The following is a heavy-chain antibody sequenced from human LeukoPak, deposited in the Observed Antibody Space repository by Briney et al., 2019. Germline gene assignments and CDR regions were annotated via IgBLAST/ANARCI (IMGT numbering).Heavy chain of an antibody. J-gene: IGHJ4*02. CDR1: GYTFTSYY. D-gene: IGHD6-19*01. CDR3: ARVARRVIAVAGTFDY. CDR2: INPSGGST. Sequence: ASVKVSCKASGYTFTSYYMHWVRQAPRQGLEWMGIINPSGGSTSYAQKFQGRVTMTRDTSTSTVYMELSSLRSEDTAVYYCARVARRVIAVAGTFDYWGQGTLVTVSS. V-gene: IGHV1-46*01.